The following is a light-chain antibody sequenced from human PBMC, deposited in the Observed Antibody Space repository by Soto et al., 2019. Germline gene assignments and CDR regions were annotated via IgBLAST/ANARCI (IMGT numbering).Light chain of an antibody. J-gene: IGKJ4*01. CDR3: QQYDSSRLT. CDR1: QSLNTD. V-gene: IGKV3-20*01. CDR2: AAS. Sequence: ILLTQPPASLSVSPGESATLSCRASQSLNTDLAWYQQKPGQAPRLLIYAASSRATGIPDRFSGSGSGTDFTLTISRLEPEDFAVYYCQQYDSSRLTFGGGTKVDI.